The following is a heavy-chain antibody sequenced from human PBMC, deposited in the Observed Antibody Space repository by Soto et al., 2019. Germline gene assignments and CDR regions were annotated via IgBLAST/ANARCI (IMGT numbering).Heavy chain of an antibody. J-gene: IGHJ6*02. CDR1: GGSFSGYY. V-gene: IGHV4-59*01. CDR2: IYYSGST. Sequence: SETLSLTCAVYGGSFSGYYWTWIRQPPGTGLEWIGYIYYSGSTNYNPSLKSRVTISVDTSKNQFSLKLSSVTAADTAVYYCARDQRVGYCSGGSCSYGMDVWGQGTTVTVSS. D-gene: IGHD2-15*01. CDR3: ARDQRVGYCSGGSCSYGMDV.